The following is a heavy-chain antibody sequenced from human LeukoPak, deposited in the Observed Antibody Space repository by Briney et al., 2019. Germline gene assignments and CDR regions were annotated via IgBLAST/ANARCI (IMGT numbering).Heavy chain of an antibody. CDR2: ISGSGGST. CDR3: ARRYYDSSGYLGDWYFDL. J-gene: IGHJ2*01. CDR1: GFTFSSYA. V-gene: IGHV3-23*01. Sequence: PGGSLRLSCAASGFTFSSYAMSWVRQAPGKGLEWVSAISGSGGSTYYADSVKGRFTISRDNSKNTLYLQMNSLRAEDTAVYYCARRYYDSSGYLGDWYFDLWGRGTLVTVSS. D-gene: IGHD3-22*01.